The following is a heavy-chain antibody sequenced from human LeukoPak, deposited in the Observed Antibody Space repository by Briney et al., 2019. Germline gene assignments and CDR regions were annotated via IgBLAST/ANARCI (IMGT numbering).Heavy chain of an antibody. D-gene: IGHD3-10*01. J-gene: IGHJ5*02. CDR1: GGSISSSSYY. V-gene: IGHV4-39*01. CDR3: ARHRAYYYGSGSYPWFDP. Sequence: SETLSLTCTVSGGSISSSSYYWGWIRQPPGKGLEWIGSIYYSGSTYYNPSLKSRVTISVDTSKNQFSLKLSSVTAADTAVYYCARHRAYYYGSGSYPWFDPWGQGTLVTVSS. CDR2: IYYSGST.